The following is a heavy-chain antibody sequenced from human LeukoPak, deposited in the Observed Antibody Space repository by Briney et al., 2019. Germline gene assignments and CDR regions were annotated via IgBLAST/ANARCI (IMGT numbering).Heavy chain of an antibody. J-gene: IGHJ4*02. CDR3: TRVDSSGYYSLGY. D-gene: IGHD3-22*01. CDR2: IRSKAYGGTT. V-gene: IGHV3-49*03. Sequence: GGSLRLSCTASGFTFGDYAMSWFRQAPGRGLEWVGFIRSKAYGGTTEYAASVKGRFTISRDDSKSIAYLQMNSLKTEDTAVYYCTRVDSSGYYSLGYWGQGTLVTVSS. CDR1: GFTFGDYA.